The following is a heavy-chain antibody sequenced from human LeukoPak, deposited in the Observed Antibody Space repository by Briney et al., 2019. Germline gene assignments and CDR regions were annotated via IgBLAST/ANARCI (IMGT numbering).Heavy chain of an antibody. CDR2: INHGGST. CDR1: GGSFSGYY. J-gene: IGHJ4*02. D-gene: IGHD3-22*01. CDR3: ARAAHYYDSSGYYYGPLDY. V-gene: IGHV4-34*01. Sequence: PSETLSLTCAVYGGSFSGYYWSWIRQPPGKGREWIGEINHGGSTNYNPSLKSRVTISVDTSKNQFSLKLSSVTAADTAVYYCARAAHYYDSSGYYYGPLDYWGQGTLVTVSS.